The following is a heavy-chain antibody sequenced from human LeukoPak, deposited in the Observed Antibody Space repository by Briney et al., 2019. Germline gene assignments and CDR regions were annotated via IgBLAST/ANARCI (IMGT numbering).Heavy chain of an antibody. J-gene: IGHJ4*02. CDR1: GFTFSSYG. D-gene: IGHD4-23*01. V-gene: IGHV3-30*02. Sequence: PGGSLRLSCAASGFTFSSYGMHWVRQAPGKGLEWVAFIRYDGSNKYYADSVKGRFTISRDNSKNTLYLQMNSLRAEDTAVYYCAKVGSRGGNSGGLSDWGQGTLVTVSS. CDR2: IRYDGSNK. CDR3: AKVGSRGGNSGGLSD.